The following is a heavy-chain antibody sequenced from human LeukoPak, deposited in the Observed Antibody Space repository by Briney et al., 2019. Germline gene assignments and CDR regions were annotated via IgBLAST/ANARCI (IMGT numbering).Heavy chain of an antibody. V-gene: IGHV3-11*04. D-gene: IGHD6-19*01. J-gene: IGHJ3*02. CDR2: IGSSGSPI. CDR3: ARSPLGWDAFDM. CDR1: GVTFSDYY. Sequence: GGSLRLSCAASGVTFSDYYVNWIRQAPGKGPEWVSYIGSSGSPIYYADSVKGRFTISRDNTKKSLYLLMNSLRAEDTAVYYCARSPLGWDAFDMWGQGTMVTLSS.